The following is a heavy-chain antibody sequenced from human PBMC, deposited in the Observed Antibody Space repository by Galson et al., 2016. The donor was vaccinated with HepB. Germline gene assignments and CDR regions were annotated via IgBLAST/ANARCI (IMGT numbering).Heavy chain of an antibody. CDR3: VSDLYAVVPGTFVGDYFYYMDV. D-gene: IGHD2-15*01. CDR2: ISAYNGDT. J-gene: IGHJ6*03. CDR1: GYTFSNYG. Sequence: SVKVSCKASGYTFSNYGINWVRQARGQGLEWMGWISAYNGDTNYAQSLQGRVTMTIDTSTTTAYMELRSLTSDDTAVYYCVSDLYAVVPGTFVGDYFYYMDVWGKGTTVTV. V-gene: IGHV1-18*01.